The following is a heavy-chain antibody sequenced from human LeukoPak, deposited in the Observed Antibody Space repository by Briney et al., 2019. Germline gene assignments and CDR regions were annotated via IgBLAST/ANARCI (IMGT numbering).Heavy chain of an antibody. D-gene: IGHD6-6*01. Sequence: SETLSLTCTVSGYSISSGYYWSWIRQPPGKGLEWIGYIYYSGSTNYNPSLKSRVTISVDTSKNQFSLKLSSVTAADTAVYYCARGFWNSSSPYYYYYYMDVWGKGTTVTVSS. J-gene: IGHJ6*03. CDR3: ARGFWNSSSPYYYYYYMDV. CDR1: GYSISSGYY. CDR2: IYYSGST. V-gene: IGHV4-61*01.